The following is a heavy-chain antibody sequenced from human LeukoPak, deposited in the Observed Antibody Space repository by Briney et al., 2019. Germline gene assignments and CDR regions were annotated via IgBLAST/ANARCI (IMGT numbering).Heavy chain of an antibody. CDR2: IYYSGST. J-gene: IGHJ4*02. CDR1: GGSISSYY. V-gene: IGHV4-59*01. CDR3: ARDGATSYDFDY. D-gene: IGHD5-12*01. Sequence: SQTLSLTCTVSGGSISSYYGSWIRQPPGKGLDWIGYIYYSGSTNYNPSLKSRVTISVDTSKTPFSLKLSSVTAADTAVYYCARDGATSYDFDYWGQGTLVTVSS.